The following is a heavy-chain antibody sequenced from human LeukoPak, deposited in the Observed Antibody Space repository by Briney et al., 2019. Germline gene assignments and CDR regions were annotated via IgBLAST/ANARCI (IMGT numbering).Heavy chain of an antibody. CDR1: GYTFTSYG. Sequence: SVKVSCKASGYTFTSYGISWVRQAPGQGLEWMGGIIPIFGTANYAQKFQGRVTITADESTSTAYMELSSLRSGDTAVYYCARDFDYWGQGTLVTVSS. V-gene: IGHV1-69*13. J-gene: IGHJ4*02. CDR2: IIPIFGTA. CDR3: ARDFDY.